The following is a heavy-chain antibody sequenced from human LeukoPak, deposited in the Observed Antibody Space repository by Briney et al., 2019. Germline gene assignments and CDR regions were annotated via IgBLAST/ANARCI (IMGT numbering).Heavy chain of an antibody. V-gene: IGHV1-18*01. CDR3: ARGPAARVARSYYYYGMDV. CDR2: ISAYNGNT. D-gene: IGHD5-12*01. Sequence: ASVKVSCKASGYTFTSYGISWVRQAPGQGLEWMGWISAYNGNTNYAQKLQGRVTMTTDTSTSTAYMELRSLRSDDTAVYYCARGPAARVARSYYYYGMDVWGQGTTVTVSS. CDR1: GYTFTSYG. J-gene: IGHJ6*02.